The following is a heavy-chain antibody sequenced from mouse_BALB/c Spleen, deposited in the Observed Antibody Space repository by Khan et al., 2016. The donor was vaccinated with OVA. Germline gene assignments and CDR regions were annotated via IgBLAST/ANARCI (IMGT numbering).Heavy chain of an antibody. CDR3: VREGAYQRSDGWFAY. D-gene: IGHD2-14*01. V-gene: IGHV1-4*01. J-gene: IGHJ3*01. Sequence: QVQLQQSGAELARPGASVKMSCRASGYTFSSYTIHWIIQRPGQALEWIGHINPSNSYTNYNQNFKDKATLIVDKSSTTAYMQLSSLTSEDSEVYYCVREGAYQRSDGWFAYWGQGTLVTVSA. CDR1: GYTFSSYT. CDR2: INPSNSYT.